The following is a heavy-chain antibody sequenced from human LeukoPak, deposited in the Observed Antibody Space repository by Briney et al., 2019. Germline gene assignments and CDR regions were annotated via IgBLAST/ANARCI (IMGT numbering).Heavy chain of an antibody. CDR1: GYTFTGYY. D-gene: IGHD5-24*01. Sequence: GASVKVSCKASGYTFTGYYMHWVRQAPGQGLEWMGWINPNSGGTNYAQKFQGRVTMTGDTSISTAYMELSSLRSEDTAVYYCARGHRDGYNYFDYWGQGTLVTVSS. V-gene: IGHV1-2*02. J-gene: IGHJ4*02. CDR2: INPNSGGT. CDR3: ARGHRDGYNYFDY.